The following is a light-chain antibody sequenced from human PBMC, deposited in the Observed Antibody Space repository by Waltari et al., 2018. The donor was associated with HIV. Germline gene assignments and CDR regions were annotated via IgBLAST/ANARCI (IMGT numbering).Light chain of an antibody. CDR3: MQGLQTPFT. CDR2: LGS. Sequence: IVMPPFPLSLPVNPGDPAPISCISSQSLLHSNKYNYLNWFLQKPGQSPRLLIYLGSTRASGGPDRFSGGGSGTNFTLKIRRVEADDVGVYYCMQGLQTPFTLGPGTKVDI. CDR1: QSLLHSNKYNY. V-gene: IGKV2-28*01. J-gene: IGKJ3*01.